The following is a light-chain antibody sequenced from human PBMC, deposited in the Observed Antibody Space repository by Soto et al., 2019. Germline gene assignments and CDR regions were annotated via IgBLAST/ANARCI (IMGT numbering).Light chain of an antibody. CDR2: GAS. J-gene: IGKJ5*01. CDR1: QSVSKSY. V-gene: IGKV3-20*01. CDR3: QQYGSSPPIT. Sequence: EIVLTQSPGTLSLSPGERATLSCRASQSVSKSYLAWYQQIPGQAPRLLIYGASSRATGIPDRFSGSGSGTDFTLTISRLEPEDFAVYYCQQYGSSPPITFGQGTRLEIK.